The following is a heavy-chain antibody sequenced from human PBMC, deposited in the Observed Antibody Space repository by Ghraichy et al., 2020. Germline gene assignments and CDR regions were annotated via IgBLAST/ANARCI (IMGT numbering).Heavy chain of an antibody. J-gene: IGHJ4*02. CDR3: ARLVAVTGTTDYFDY. Sequence: ETLSLTCTVSGDSISSDYWSWIRQPPGKGLEWIGYIYYSGRTNYNPSLKSRVTISVDTSKKQFSLKLSSVTAADTAVYYCARLVAVTGTTDYFDYWGQGTLVTVSS. D-gene: IGHD6-19*01. V-gene: IGHV4-59*01. CDR1: GDSISSDY. CDR2: IYYSGRT.